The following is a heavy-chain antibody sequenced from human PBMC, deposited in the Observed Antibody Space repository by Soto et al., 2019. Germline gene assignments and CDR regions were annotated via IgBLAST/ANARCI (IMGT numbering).Heavy chain of an antibody. CDR1: GYTFTSYY. V-gene: IGHV1-46*03. J-gene: IGHJ4*02. CDR3: ARDSNRFDY. CDR2: INPSVGST. D-gene: IGHD6-13*01. Sequence: ASVKVSCNASGYTFTSYYMHSVRQAPGQGLEWMGIINPSVGSTSYAQKFQGRVTMTRDTSTSTVYMELVSLRSEDTAVYYCARDSNRFDYWGQGTLVTVSS.